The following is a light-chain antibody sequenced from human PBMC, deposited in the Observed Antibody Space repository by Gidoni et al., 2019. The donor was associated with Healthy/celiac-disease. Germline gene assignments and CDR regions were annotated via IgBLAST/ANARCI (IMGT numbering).Light chain of an antibody. J-gene: IGLJ1*01. V-gene: IGLV2-14*04. Sequence: PGQSITISCTGTSSDVGGYNYVSWYQQHPGKAPKLMIYDVSNRPSGVSNRFSGSKSGNTASLTISGLQAEDEADYYCSSYASSSTRGVFGTGTKVTVL. CDR3: SSYASSSTRGV. CDR1: SSDVGGYNY. CDR2: DVS.